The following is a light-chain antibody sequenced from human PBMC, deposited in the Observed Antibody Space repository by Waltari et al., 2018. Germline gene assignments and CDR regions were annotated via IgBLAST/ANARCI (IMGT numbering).Light chain of an antibody. V-gene: IGKV3-11*01. J-gene: IGKJ4*01. CDR1: HTVDNL. CDR2: DTS. CDR3: LQRGNWL. Sequence: EIVLTQSPATLSLSPGARATLSCRASHTVDNLLAWYQQKPGQPPRLLIYDTSTRATGTPARFSGSGSGADFTLTISSLEAEDFAVYYCLQRGNWLFGAGTRVEI.